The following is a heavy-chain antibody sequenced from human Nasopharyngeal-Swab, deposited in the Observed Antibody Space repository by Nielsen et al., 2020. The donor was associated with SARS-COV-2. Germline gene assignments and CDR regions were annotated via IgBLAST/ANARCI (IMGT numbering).Heavy chain of an antibody. D-gene: IGHD2-15*01. V-gene: IGHV3-7*03. CDR1: GFTFSSYW. CDR3: ARDGGGSYYADY. J-gene: IGHJ4*02. Sequence: GESLKISCAASGFTFSSYWMSWVRQALGKGLEWVANIKQDGSEKYYVDSVKGRFPISRDNAKNSLYLQMNRLSSEDTAVYYCARDGGGSYYADYWGQGTLVTVSS. CDR2: IKQDGSEK.